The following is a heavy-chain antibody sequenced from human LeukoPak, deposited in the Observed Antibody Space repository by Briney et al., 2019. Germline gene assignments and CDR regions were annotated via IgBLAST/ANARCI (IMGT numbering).Heavy chain of an antibody. V-gene: IGHV4-61*01. CDR2: IYYSGST. J-gene: IGHJ6*03. CDR3: ARSRDYYYYYMDV. Sequence: PSETLSPTCTVSGYSISSGYYWSWIRQPPGKGLEWIGYIYYSGSTNYNPSLKSRVTISVDTSKNQFSLKLSSVTAADTAVYYCARSRDYYYYYMDVWGKGTTVIVSS. CDR1: GYSISSGYY.